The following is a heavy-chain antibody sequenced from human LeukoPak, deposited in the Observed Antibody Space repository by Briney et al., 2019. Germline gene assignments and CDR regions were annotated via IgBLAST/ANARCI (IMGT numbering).Heavy chain of an antibody. CDR3: AGLGYCSSTSCPTDFVDY. Sequence: SETLSLTCTVSGGSIRSSSYYWGWIRQPPGKGLEWIGSIYYSGSTYYNPSLKSRVTISVDTSKNQFSLKLSSVTAADTAVYYCAGLGYCSSTSCPTDFVDYWGQGTLVTVSS. CDR2: IYYSGST. D-gene: IGHD2-2*01. V-gene: IGHV4-39*01. CDR1: GGSIRSSSYY. J-gene: IGHJ4*02.